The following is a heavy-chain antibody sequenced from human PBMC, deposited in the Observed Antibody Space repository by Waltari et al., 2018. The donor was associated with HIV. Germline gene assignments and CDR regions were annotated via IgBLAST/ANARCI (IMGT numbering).Heavy chain of an antibody. Sequence: QLQLQESGPGLVKPSETLSLACPVSGGSISSTSYYWGWIRQSPGKGLEWIGSIYYSGRTYDNPSLKSRVTMSVDTSKNQFSLKLSSVTAADTAVYYCARLLYDNSGYYYFDYWGQGTLVTVSS. CDR2: IYYSGRT. CDR1: GGSISSTSYY. D-gene: IGHD3-22*01. V-gene: IGHV4-39*01. CDR3: ARLLYDNSGYYYFDY. J-gene: IGHJ4*02.